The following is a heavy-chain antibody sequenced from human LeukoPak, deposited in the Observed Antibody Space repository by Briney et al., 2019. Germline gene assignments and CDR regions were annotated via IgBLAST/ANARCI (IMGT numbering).Heavy chain of an antibody. Sequence: PGGSLRLSCAASGFTFSSYGMHWVRQAPGKGLEWVAVISYDGSNKYYADSVQGRFTISRDNSKSTLCLQMNSLRAEDTAVYCCARGGSGYYFGREYYGMDVWGQGTTVTVSS. D-gene: IGHD3-3*01. CDR2: ISYDGSNK. J-gene: IGHJ6*02. CDR1: GFTFSSYG. V-gene: IGHV3-30*03. CDR3: ARGGSGYYFGREYYGMDV.